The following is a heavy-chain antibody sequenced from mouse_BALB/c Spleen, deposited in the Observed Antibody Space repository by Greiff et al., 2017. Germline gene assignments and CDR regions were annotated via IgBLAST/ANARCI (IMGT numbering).Heavy chain of an antibody. CDR1: GYTFTDYW. J-gene: IGHJ2*01. D-gene: IGHD2-14*01. V-gene: IGHV1-69*01. CDR3: ARGSYYRYDGFDY. Sequence: QVQLKQPGAELVMPGASVKMSCKASGYTFTDYWMHWVKQRPGQGLEWIGAIDTSDNYTSYNQKFKGKAPLTVDESSSTAYMQLNSLTSEDSAVYYCARGSYYRYDGFDYWGQGTTLTVSS. CDR2: IDTSDNYT.